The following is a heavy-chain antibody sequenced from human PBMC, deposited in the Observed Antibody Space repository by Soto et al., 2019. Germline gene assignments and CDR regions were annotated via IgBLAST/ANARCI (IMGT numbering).Heavy chain of an antibody. Sequence: QVQLVQSGAEVKKPGSSVTVSCKASGGTFGNSAISWVRQAPGQGLEWMGGIIPIFPTPAYAQKFQGRVRITADESTSTAYVELTSLRSEDTAVYYCARDKDRQQLGGNYYYGIDVWGQGTTVTVSS. D-gene: IGHD3-3*02. V-gene: IGHV1-69*12. J-gene: IGHJ6*02. CDR3: ARDKDRQQLGGNYYYGIDV. CDR2: IIPIFPTP. CDR1: GGTFGNSA.